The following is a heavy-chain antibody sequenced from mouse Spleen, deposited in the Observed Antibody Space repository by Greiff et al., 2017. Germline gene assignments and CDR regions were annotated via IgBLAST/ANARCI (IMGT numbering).Heavy chain of an antibody. CDR1: GFTFSSYA. Sequence: EVQGVESGGGLVKPGGSLKLSCAASGFTFSSYAMSWVRQTPEKRLELVATISSGGSYTYYPDSVKGRFTISRDNAKNTLYLQMSSLRSEDTAMYYCARHEGGSSPYYAMDYWGQGTSVTVSS. D-gene: IGHD1-1*01. J-gene: IGHJ4*01. CDR3: ARHEGGSSPYYAMDY. CDR2: ISSGGSYT. V-gene: IGHV5-9-3*01.